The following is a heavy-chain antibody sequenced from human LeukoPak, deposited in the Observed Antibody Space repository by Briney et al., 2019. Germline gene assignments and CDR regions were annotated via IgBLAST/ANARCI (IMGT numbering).Heavy chain of an antibody. CDR2: IYPTGST. CDR1: GGSIISGFFF. D-gene: IGHD1-14*01. Sequence: SETLSLTCTVSGGSIISGFFFGRWIRQPAGKGLELIGRIYPTGSTNYNPSLKSRVTISLYTSKNQFSLKLTSVTAADTAVYYCAKMHPFPENWFDPWGQGTLVTVSS. V-gene: IGHV4-61*02. CDR3: AKMHPFPENWFDP. J-gene: IGHJ5*02.